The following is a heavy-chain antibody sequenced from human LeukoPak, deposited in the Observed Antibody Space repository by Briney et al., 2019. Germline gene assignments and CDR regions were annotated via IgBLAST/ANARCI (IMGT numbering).Heavy chain of an antibody. J-gene: IGHJ4*02. V-gene: IGHV3-53*01. CDR1: GFTVNNNY. Sequence: PGGSLRLSCAAPGFTVNNNYVSWVRQAPGKGLEWLSVMYSGGSTYYADSVKGRFTISRDNSKNALFLQMNSLRVEDTAVYYCARDHVSSGWYVGFDYWGQGTLVTVSS. D-gene: IGHD6-19*01. CDR3: ARDHVSSGWYVGFDY. CDR2: MYSGGST.